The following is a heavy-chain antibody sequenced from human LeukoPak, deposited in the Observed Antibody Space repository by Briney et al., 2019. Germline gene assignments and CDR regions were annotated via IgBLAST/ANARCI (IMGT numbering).Heavy chain of an antibody. CDR1: GFIFSSYY. Sequence: GGSLRLSCVGSGFIFSSYYMSWVRQAPGKGLEWVANINQDGSENYYVDSVRGRFTISRDNAKNSLYLQMNSLRAEDTAVYYCGRDGDTSGYSDWGQGTLVTVSS. J-gene: IGHJ4*02. D-gene: IGHD3-22*01. CDR2: INQDGSEN. CDR3: GRDGDTSGYSD. V-gene: IGHV3-7*01.